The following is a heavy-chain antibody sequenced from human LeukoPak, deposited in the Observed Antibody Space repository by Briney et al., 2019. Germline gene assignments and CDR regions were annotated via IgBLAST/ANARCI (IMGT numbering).Heavy chain of an antibody. J-gene: IGHJ3*02. CDR2: IKSKTDGGTT. CDR3: AKGAFGDNAFDI. D-gene: IGHD3-10*01. CDR1: GFTFSIAW. Sequence: PGGSLRLSCAASGFTFSIAWMSWVRQAPGKGLEWVGRIKSKTDGGTTDYAAPVKGRFTISRDDSKNTLYLQMNSLRAEDTAVYYCAKGAFGDNAFDIWGQGTMVTVSS. V-gene: IGHV3-15*01.